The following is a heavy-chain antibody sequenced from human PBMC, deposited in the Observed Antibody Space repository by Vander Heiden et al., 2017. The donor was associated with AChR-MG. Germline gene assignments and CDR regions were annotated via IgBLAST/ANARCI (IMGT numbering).Heavy chain of an antibody. CDR2: ISWDGGST. CDR1: GFTFEDYP. D-gene: IGHD3-10*01. J-gene: IGHJ4*02. V-gene: IGHV3-43*01. Sequence: EVQLVESGGVVVQPGGSLRPSCAASGFTFEDYPMHWVRQAPGKGLEWVSLISWDGGSTYYADSVKGRFTISRDNSKNSLYLQMNSLRTEDTALYYCAKDKNDYGSGSYIDYWGQGTMVTVSS. CDR3: AKDKNDYGSGSYIDY.